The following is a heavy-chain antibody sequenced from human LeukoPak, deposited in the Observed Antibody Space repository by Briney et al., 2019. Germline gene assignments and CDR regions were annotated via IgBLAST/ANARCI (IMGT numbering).Heavy chain of an antibody. V-gene: IGHV4-59*11. J-gene: IGHJ4*02. D-gene: IGHD2-2*01. CDR2: IYYYGNT. CDR3: ARGGWYHDF. Sequence: SETLSLTCTVSGGPISSHYWIWIRQPPGKGLECIGYIYYYGNTNHNPSLKSRVTISVDTSKNQFSLRLTSVTAADTAVYYCARGGWYHDFWGQGTLVTVSS. CDR1: GGPISSHY.